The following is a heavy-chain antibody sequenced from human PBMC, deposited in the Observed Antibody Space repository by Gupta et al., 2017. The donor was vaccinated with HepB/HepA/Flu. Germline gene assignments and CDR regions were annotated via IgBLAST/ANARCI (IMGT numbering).Heavy chain of an antibody. D-gene: IGHD2-2*01. V-gene: IGHV4-39*01. Sequence: QLQLQESGPGLVKPSETLSLTCTVSGGSISSNSYYWCWIRQPPGKGLEWIGSIYYSGSTYYNPSLKSRVTISVDTSKNQFSLKLRSVTAADTAVYYCARHLPTPRLPAAMGWFDPWGQGTLVTVSS. CDR1: GGSISSNSYY. CDR3: ARHLPTPRLPAAMGWFDP. CDR2: IYYSGST. J-gene: IGHJ5*02.